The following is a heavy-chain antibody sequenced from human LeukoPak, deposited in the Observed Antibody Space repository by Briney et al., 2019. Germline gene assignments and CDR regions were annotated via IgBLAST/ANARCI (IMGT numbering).Heavy chain of an antibody. D-gene: IGHD5-18*01. J-gene: IGHJ4*02. Sequence: GGSLRLSCAASGFTFDDYGMSWVRQAPGKGLEWVSGINWNGGSTGYADSVKGRFTTSRDNAKNSLYLQMNSLRAEDTALYYCARVGGGYSYLDYWGQGTLVTVSS. CDR1: GFTFDDYG. V-gene: IGHV3-20*04. CDR3: ARVGGGYSYLDY. CDR2: INWNGGST.